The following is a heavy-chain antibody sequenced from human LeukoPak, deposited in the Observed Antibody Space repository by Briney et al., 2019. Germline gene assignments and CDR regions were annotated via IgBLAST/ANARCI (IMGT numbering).Heavy chain of an antibody. J-gene: IGHJ4*02. V-gene: IGHV1-69*02. Sequence: SVKVSCKASGGTFNSYTISWVRQAPGQGVEWMGRIIPILGIANYAKKFQGRVTITADKSTSTAYMELSSLRSEDTAVYYCASNKGSESSSFDYWGQGTLVTVSS. CDR1: GGTFNSYT. CDR2: IIPILGIA. CDR3: ASNKGSESSSFDY. D-gene: IGHD6-6*01.